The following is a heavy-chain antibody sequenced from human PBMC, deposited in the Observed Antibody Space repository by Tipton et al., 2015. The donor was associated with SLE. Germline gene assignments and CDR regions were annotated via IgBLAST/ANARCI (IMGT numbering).Heavy chain of an antibody. CDR3: AREGPSTNYFDY. V-gene: IGHV4-61*01. CDR1: GGSVSSGSYY. J-gene: IGHJ4*02. Sequence: TLSLTCTVSGGSVSSGSYYWSWIRQPPGKGLEWIGYIYYSGSTNYNPSLKSRVTISVDTSKNQFSLKLSSVTAADTAVYYCAREGPSTNYFDYWGQGTLVTVSS. CDR2: IYYSGST.